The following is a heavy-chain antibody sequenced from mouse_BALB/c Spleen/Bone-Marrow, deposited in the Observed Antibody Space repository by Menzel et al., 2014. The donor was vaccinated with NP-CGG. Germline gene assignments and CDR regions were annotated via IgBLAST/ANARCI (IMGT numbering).Heavy chain of an antibody. CDR2: IWAGGST. CDR3: ARYGYFYAMDY. D-gene: IGHD2-2*01. V-gene: IGHV2-9*02. Sequence: QVQLKQPGPGLVAPSQSLSVTCTVSGFSLTSYGVHWVRRPPGKGLEWLGVIWAGGSTNYNSALMSRLSISKDNSKSQVFLKMNSLQTDDTAMYYCARYGYFYAMDYWGQGTSVTVSS. J-gene: IGHJ4*01. CDR1: GFSLTSYG.